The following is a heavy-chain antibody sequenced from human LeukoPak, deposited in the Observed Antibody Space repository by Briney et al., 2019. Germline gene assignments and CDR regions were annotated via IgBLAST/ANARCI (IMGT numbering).Heavy chain of an antibody. CDR3: ARATYSGSYFGL. CDR2: ISSSGGTN. Sequence: GGSLRLACAAPGFTFNTYEMNWVRQAPGKGLEWVSYISSSGGTNFYADSVKGRFTISRDNAKNSLYLQINSLRAEDTAIYYCARATYSGSYFGLWGQGTLVTVSS. V-gene: IGHV3-48*03. D-gene: IGHD1-26*01. J-gene: IGHJ5*02. CDR1: GFTFNTYE.